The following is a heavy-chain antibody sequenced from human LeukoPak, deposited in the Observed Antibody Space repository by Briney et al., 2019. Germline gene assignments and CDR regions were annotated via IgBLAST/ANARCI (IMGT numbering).Heavy chain of an antibody. J-gene: IGHJ4*02. CDR1: GYTLTELS. D-gene: IGHD5-18*01. CDR2: FDPEDGET. CDR3: ARSSSSSDTAMAYFDY. Sequence: ASVKVSCKVSGYTLTELSMHWVRQAPGKGLEWMGGFDPEDGETIYAQKFQGRVTMTEDTSTDTAYMELSSLRSEDTAVYYCARSSSSSDTAMAYFDYWGQGTLVTVSS. V-gene: IGHV1-24*01.